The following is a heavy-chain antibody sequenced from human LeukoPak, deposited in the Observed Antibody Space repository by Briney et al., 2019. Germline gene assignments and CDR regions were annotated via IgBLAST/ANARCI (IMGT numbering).Heavy chain of an antibody. CDR1: GFTFSNYG. CDR2: ITGSGGST. J-gene: IGHJ6*03. D-gene: IGHD6-13*01. CDR3: AKDATAALGTVYMDV. Sequence: GGSLRLSCAASGFTFSNYGLSWVRQAPGKGLEWVSGITGSGGSTYYADSVKGRFTISRDNSKNTLYLQMNSLRAEDTAIYYCAKDATAALGTVYMDVWGKGTTVTISS. V-gene: IGHV3-23*01.